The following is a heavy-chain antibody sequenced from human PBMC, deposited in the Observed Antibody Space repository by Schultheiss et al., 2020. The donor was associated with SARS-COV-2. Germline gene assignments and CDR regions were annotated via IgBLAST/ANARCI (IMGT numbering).Heavy chain of an antibody. CDR2: ISYSGST. CDR1: GGSISSGGYY. Sequence: SETLSLTCTVSGGSISSGGYYWSWIRQHPGKGLEWIGYISYSGSTNYNPSLKSRVTISVDTSKNQFSLKLSSVTAADTAVYYCARAGMYSRGRGLFDPWGQGTLVTVSS. CDR3: ARAGMYSRGRGLFDP. J-gene: IGHJ5*02. D-gene: IGHD6-19*01. V-gene: IGHV4-61*08.